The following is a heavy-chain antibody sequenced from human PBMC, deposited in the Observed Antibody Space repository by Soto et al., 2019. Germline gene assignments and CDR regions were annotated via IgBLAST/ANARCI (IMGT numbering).Heavy chain of an antibody. D-gene: IGHD3-3*01. V-gene: IGHV3-48*03. Sequence: XESLRLTCAASGLTFNSYEMNGVRQAPGKGLEWVSYISSSGSSMYYADSVKGRFTISRDNAKNSLYLQMNSLRVEDTAVYYCARVRIFGVPGWFDPWGQGTLVTVSS. CDR2: ISSSGSSM. CDR1: GLTFNSYE. CDR3: ARVRIFGVPGWFDP. J-gene: IGHJ5*02.